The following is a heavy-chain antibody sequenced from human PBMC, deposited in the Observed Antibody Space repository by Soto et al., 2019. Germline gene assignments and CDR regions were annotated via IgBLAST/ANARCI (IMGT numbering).Heavy chain of an antibody. CDR3: VRRVVTTLDYAFDV. J-gene: IGHJ3*01. CDR2: ISGNNGNT. V-gene: IGHV1-18*01. D-gene: IGHD2-21*02. Sequence: QVQLVQSGPEVKKPGASVTLSCKASGYNFNNYGISWVRQAPGQGLEWMGWISGNNGNTKYGQKFQGRVSLTTDSSTSTAYMEMRSLRSDDTADYYCVRRVVTTLDYAFDVWGPGTRVTVSS. CDR1: GYNFNNYG.